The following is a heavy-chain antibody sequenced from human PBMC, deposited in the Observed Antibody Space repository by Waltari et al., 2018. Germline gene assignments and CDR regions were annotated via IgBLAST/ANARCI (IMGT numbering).Heavy chain of an antibody. Sequence: QVQLVQSGAEVQKPGASVKVSCKASGSPFTSYDLNCVRHATGQGLEGMGWMNPNSGNTGDAQKFQGRVTITRNTSRSTAYMELSSLRSEDTAVYYCARGGYSGYEIYYGMDVWGQGTTVTVSS. V-gene: IGHV1-8*03. CDR2: MNPNSGNT. CDR1: GSPFTSYD. D-gene: IGHD5-12*01. CDR3: ARGGYSGYEIYYGMDV. J-gene: IGHJ6*02.